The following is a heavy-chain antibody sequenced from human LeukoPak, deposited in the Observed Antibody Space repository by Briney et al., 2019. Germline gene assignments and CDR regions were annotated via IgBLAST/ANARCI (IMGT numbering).Heavy chain of an antibody. CDR1: GFTFGSYA. J-gene: IGHJ6*02. D-gene: IGHD5-12*01. Sequence: GGSLRLSCAASGFTFGSYAMSWVRQAPGKGLEWVGFIRSKAYGGTTEYAASVKGRFTISRDDSRSIAYLQMNSLKTEDTAVYYCTTYDPSDYYGMDVWGQGTTVTVSS. V-gene: IGHV3-49*04. CDR3: TTYDPSDYYGMDV. CDR2: IRSKAYGGTT.